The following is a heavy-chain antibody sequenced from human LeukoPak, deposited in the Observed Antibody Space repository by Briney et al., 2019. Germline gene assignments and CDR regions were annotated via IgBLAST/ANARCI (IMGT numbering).Heavy chain of an antibody. D-gene: IGHD3-10*01. CDR2: IYYSGST. Sequence: SQTLSLTCTVSGGSISSGSYYWSWIRQPPGKGLEWIGSIYYSGSTYYNPSLKSRVTISVDTSKNQFSLKLSSVTAADTAVYYCARESWVRGVISSWGQGTLVTVSS. CDR3: ARESWVRGVISS. CDR1: GGSISSGSYY. V-gene: IGHV4-39*07. J-gene: IGHJ5*02.